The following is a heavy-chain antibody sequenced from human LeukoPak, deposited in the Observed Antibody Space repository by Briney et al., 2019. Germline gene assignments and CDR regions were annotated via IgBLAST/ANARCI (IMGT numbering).Heavy chain of an antibody. Sequence: ASVKVSCKASGYTFTSYYMHWVRQAPGQGLEWMGIINPSGGSTSYAQKFQGRVTMTRDTSTSTVYMELSSLRSEDTAVYYCARDLIDITMIVVVTGPYYYYGMDVWGQGTTVTVSS. V-gene: IGHV1-46*01. CDR2: INPSGGST. CDR3: ARDLIDITMIVVVTGPYYYYGMDV. J-gene: IGHJ6*02. D-gene: IGHD3-22*01. CDR1: GYTFTSYY.